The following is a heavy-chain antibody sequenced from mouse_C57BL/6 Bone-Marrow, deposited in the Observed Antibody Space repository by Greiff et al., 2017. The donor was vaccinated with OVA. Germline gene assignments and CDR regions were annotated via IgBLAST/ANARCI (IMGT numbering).Heavy chain of an antibody. J-gene: IGHJ4*01. V-gene: IGHV1-64*01. D-gene: IGHD2-3*01. Sequence: QVQLQQPGAELVKPGASVKLSCKASGYTFTSYWMHWVKQRPGQGLEWIGMIHPNSGSTNYNEKFKSKATLTVDKSSSTAYMQLSSLTSEDSAVYYCAKEVRWLLHVYYAMDYWGQGTSVTVSS. CDR3: AKEVRWLLHVYYAMDY. CDR2: IHPNSGST. CDR1: GYTFTSYW.